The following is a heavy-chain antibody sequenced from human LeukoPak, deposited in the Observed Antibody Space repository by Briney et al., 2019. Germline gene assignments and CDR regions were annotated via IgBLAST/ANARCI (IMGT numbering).Heavy chain of an antibody. CDR3: ARGPISVVAALGIFDY. Sequence: GGSLRLSCAASGFTFSSYSMNWVRQAPGKGLEWVSSISSSSSYIYYADSVKGRFTFPRDNAKNSLYLQMNSLRAEDTAMYYCARGPISVVAALGIFDYWGQGTLVTVSS. V-gene: IGHV3-21*06. CDR1: GFTFSSYS. J-gene: IGHJ4*02. D-gene: IGHD2-15*01. CDR2: ISSSSSYI.